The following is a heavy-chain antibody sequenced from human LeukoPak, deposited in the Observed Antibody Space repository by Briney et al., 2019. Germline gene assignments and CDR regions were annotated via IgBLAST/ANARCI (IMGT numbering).Heavy chain of an antibody. CDR2: ISAYNGNT. Sequence: ASVKVSCKASGFTFNTYGISWVRQAPGQGLEWMGWISAYNGNTNYAQNLQGRVTMTTDTSTSTAYMELRSLRSDDTAVYYCARDWGYNWNDGGGGFDYWGQGTLVTVSS. CDR1: GFTFNTYG. CDR3: ARDWGYNWNDGGGGFDY. V-gene: IGHV1-18*01. J-gene: IGHJ4*02. D-gene: IGHD1-20*01.